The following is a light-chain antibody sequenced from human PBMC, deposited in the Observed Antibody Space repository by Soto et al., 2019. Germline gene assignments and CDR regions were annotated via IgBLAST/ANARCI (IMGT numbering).Light chain of an antibody. CDR2: EVS. V-gene: IGLV2-14*01. Sequence: QSALTQPASVSGSPGQSITISCTGTTSDVGGYNYVSWYQQHPGKAPKLMIYEVSNRPSGVSNRFSGSKSGNTPSLTIFGLQAEDESYYYCSSYTSSSPYVFGTGTKVTVL. CDR1: TSDVGGYNY. CDR3: SSYTSSSPYV. J-gene: IGLJ1*01.